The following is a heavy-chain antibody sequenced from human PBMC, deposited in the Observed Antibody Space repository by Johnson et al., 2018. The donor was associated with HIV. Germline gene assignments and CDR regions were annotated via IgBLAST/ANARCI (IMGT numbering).Heavy chain of an antibody. CDR2: INWNGDST. Sequence: QMLLVESGGGVVQPGKSLRLSCSASRFTFSSYGMSWVRQVQGKGLAWVSGINWNGDSTGYAASDTGRLPISRDNSKNTLYLQMNSLRAEDTAVYYCVKWTRDGYNYVHAFDIWGQGTMVTVSS. D-gene: IGHD5-24*01. CDR1: RFTFSSYG. CDR3: VKWTRDGYNYVHAFDI. V-gene: IGHV3-NL1*01. J-gene: IGHJ3*02.